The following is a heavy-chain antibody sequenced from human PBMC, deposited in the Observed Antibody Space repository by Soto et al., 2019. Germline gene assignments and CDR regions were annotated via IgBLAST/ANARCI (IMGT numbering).Heavy chain of an antibody. Sequence: SETLSLTCTVSGGSITSGGYYWSWIRQHPGKGLEWIGYIYYSGSTYYNPSLKSRVTISVDTSKNQFSLKLSSVTAADTAVYYCARAHDYGDYQFDSWGQGTLVTAPQ. J-gene: IGHJ4*02. CDR2: IYYSGST. D-gene: IGHD4-17*01. V-gene: IGHV4-31*03. CDR3: ARAHDYGDYQFDS. CDR1: GGSITSGGYY.